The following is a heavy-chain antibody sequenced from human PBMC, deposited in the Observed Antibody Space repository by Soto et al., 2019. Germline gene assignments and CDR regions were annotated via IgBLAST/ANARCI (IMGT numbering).Heavy chain of an antibody. D-gene: IGHD5-12*01. V-gene: IGHV3-7*01. CDR1: GFAFSQYW. CDR3: SRDMGLSGYSSEFEY. CDR2: MNQDGSKR. Sequence: EVQFVESGGDLVQPGGSLRLSCAASGFAFSQYWINWVRQSPGKGLEWVAIMNQDGSKRYYGASVMGRFTISRDNGKNPLYLQMHSLRDDDTAVYFCSRDMGLSGYSSEFEYWGLGTRVTVTS. J-gene: IGHJ4*02.